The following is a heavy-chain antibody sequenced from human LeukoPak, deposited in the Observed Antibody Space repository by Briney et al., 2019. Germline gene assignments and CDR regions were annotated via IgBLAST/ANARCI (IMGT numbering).Heavy chain of an antibody. CDR1: GGSISTYY. J-gene: IGHJ4*02. CDR3: ARGGYYSDFDY. Sequence: SETLSLTCTVSGGSISTYYWSWIRLPPGKGLEWIAYIYFTGRTQYNPSLKSRVTISEDTSKNQFSLRLSSVTPADTAVYYCARGGYYSDFDYWGQGTLVTVSS. D-gene: IGHD3-22*01. CDR2: IYFTGRT. V-gene: IGHV4-59*01.